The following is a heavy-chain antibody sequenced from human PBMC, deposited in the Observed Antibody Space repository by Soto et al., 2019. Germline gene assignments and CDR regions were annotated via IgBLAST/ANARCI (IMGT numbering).Heavy chain of an antibody. CDR2: ISGSGGST. J-gene: IGHJ3*01. V-gene: IGHV3-23*01. CDR1: GCAGSRCT. CDR3: AKDRGIAVAGS. Sequence: LSRSAAGCAGSRCTLRWARQAPGKGLEWVSAISGSGGSTYYADSVKGRFTISRDNSKNTLYLQMNSLRAEDTAVYYCAKDRGIAVAGSWGQGTMVTVSS. D-gene: IGHD6-19*01.